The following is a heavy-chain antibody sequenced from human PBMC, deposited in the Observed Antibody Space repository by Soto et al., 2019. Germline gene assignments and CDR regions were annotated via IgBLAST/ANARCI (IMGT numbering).Heavy chain of an antibody. J-gene: IGHJ4*02. CDR2: ISSSSSYI. CDR3: ARAIGYITGREGFDY. Sequence: EVQLVESGGGLVKPGGSLRLSCAASGFTFSSYSMNWVRQAPGKGLEWVSSISSSSSYIYYADSVKGRFTISRDNAKNSLYLQMSSLRAEDTAVYYCARAIGYITGREGFDYWGQGTLVTVSS. CDR1: GFTFSSYS. D-gene: IGHD1-20*01. V-gene: IGHV3-21*01.